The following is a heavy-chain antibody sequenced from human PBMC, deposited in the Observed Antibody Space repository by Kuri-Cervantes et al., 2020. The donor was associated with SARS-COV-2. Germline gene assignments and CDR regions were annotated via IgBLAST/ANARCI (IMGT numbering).Heavy chain of an antibody. V-gene: IGHV1-18*01. CDR3: ARNSRVGATMYYYYYGMDV. CDR2: ISAYNGNT. CDR1: GGTFSSYA. D-gene: IGHD1-26*01. J-gene: IGHJ6*02. Sequence: ASVKVSCKASGGTFSSYAISWVRQAPGQGLEWMGWISAYNGNTNYAQKLQGRVTMTTDTSTSTAYMELRSLRSDDTAVYYCARNSRVGATMYYYYYGMDVWGQGTTITVSS.